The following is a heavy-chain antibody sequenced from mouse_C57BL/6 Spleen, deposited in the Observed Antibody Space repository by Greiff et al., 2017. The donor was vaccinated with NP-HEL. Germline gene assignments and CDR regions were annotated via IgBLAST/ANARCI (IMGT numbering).Heavy chain of an antibody. CDR2: ISPNYGTT. V-gene: IGHV1-39*01. J-gene: IGHJ4*01. Sequence: VQLQQSGPELVKPGASVKISCKASGYSFTDYNMNWVKQSNGKSLEWIGVISPNYGTTSSNQKFKGKATLTVDQSSSTAYMQLNSLTSEDSAVYYCARKSYYYGSSYEGAMDYWGQGTSVTVSS. CDR3: ARKSYYYGSSYEGAMDY. D-gene: IGHD1-1*01. CDR1: GYSFTDYN.